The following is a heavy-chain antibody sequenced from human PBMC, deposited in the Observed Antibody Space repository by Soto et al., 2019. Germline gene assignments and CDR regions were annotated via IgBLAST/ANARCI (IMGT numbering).Heavy chain of an antibody. CDR2: TSYDGSNE. CDR3: ARGTYRGAYGYYLDY. CDR1: GFIFSDFS. J-gene: IGHJ4*02. Sequence: GGSLRLSCAASGFIFSDFSMHWVCQAPGKGLEWMAVTSYDGSNEYSADSVKGRFTISRDNSQNTMNLQMNSLRAEDTAVYYCARGTYRGAYGYYLDYWGQGTLVTVSS. V-gene: IGHV3-30-3*01. D-gene: IGHD3-16*02.